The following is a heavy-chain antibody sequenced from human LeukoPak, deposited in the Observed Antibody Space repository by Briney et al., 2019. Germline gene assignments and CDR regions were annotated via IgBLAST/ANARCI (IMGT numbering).Heavy chain of an antibody. CDR2: INWNGGST. CDR1: GFTFDDYG. CDR3: ARDVGCSGGSCPNWFDP. Sequence: GGSLRLSCAASGFTFDDYGMSWVRQAPGKGLEWVSGINWNGGSTGYADSVKGRFTISRDNAKNSLYLQMNSLRAEDTALYYCARDVGCSGGSCPNWFDPWGQGTLVTVSS. J-gene: IGHJ5*02. D-gene: IGHD2-15*01. V-gene: IGHV3-20*04.